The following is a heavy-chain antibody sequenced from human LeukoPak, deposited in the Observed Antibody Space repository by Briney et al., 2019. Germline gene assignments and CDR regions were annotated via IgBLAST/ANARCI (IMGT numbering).Heavy chain of an antibody. Sequence: GGSLRLSCAASGFTFSSYGMHWVRQAPGKGLEWVAVISYDGSNKYCADSVKGRFTISRDNSKNTLYLQMNSLRAEDTAVYYCANLNYYDSSGYYYGHGNWGQGTLVTVSS. CDR3: ANLNYYDSSGYYYGHGN. CDR1: GFTFSSYG. V-gene: IGHV3-30*18. J-gene: IGHJ4*02. D-gene: IGHD3-22*01. CDR2: ISYDGSNK.